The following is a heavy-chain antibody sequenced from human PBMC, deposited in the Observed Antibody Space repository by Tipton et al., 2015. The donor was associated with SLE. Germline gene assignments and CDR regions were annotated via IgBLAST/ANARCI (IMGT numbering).Heavy chain of an antibody. CDR3: ANRGTTGTTKYFDY. CDR2: IRYDANNK. CDR1: GFTFSTYG. Sequence: SLRLSCAASGFTFSTYGMHWVRQVPGKGLEWVAFIRYDANNKYYVDSVKGRFTISRDNSKNTLYLQMNSLRAEDTAVYYCANRGTTGTTKYFDYWGQGTLVTVSS. D-gene: IGHD1-7*01. J-gene: IGHJ4*02. V-gene: IGHV3-30*02.